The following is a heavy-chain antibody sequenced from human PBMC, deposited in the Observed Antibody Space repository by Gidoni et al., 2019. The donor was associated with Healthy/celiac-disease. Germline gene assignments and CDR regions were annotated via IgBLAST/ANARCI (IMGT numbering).Heavy chain of an antibody. V-gene: IGHV3-48*01. CDR1: VFTFSSYS. Sequence: EVQLVESGGGLVQPGGSLRLSCAASVFTFSSYSMNWVRQAPGKGREWVSYISSSSSTIYYADSVKGRFTISRENAKNSLYLQMNSLRAEDTAVYYCARDALRFLEWLPHYYYYGMDVWGQGTTVTVSS. D-gene: IGHD3-3*01. CDR3: ARDALRFLEWLPHYYYYGMDV. J-gene: IGHJ6*02. CDR2: ISSSSSTI.